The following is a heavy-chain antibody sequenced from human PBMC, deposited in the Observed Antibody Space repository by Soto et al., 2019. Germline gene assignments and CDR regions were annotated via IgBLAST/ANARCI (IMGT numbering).Heavy chain of an antibody. CDR2: VSIGGST. CDR1: GFTFSSYS. CDR3: AKRRGAGGHFDY. D-gene: IGHD2-15*01. J-gene: IGHJ4*02. Sequence: GWSLRLSCAASGFTFSSYSMNWVRQAPGKGLEWVAVVSIGGSTHYADSVRGRFTISRDNSKNTLSLQMNSLTAEDTAVYFCAKRRGAGGHFDYWGQGALVTVSS. V-gene: IGHV3-23*01.